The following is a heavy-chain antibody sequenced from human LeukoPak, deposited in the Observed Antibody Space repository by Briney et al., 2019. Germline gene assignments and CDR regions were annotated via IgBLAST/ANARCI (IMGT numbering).Heavy chain of an antibody. D-gene: IGHD3-22*01. CDR1: GCAFSSYA. CDR3: ARMYYYDSSGYEVYYYGMDV. V-gene: IGHV1-69*04. Sequence: SVKVSCKASGCAFSSYAMSWVRQAPGQGLEWMGKIIPVLGIANYAQKFQGRVTITADKSTSTAYMELSSLRSEDTAVYFCARMYYYDSSGYEVYYYGMDVWGQGTTVTVSS. J-gene: IGHJ6*02. CDR2: IIPVLGIA.